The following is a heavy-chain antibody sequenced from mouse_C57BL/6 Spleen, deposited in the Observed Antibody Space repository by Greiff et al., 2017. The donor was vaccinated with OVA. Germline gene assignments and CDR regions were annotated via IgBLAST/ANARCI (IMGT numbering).Heavy chain of an antibody. CDR1: GYTFTSYW. CDR3: ARIDYYGSSY. V-gene: IGHV1-69*01. D-gene: IGHD1-1*01. Sequence: VQLQQPGAELVMPGASVKLSCKASGYTFTSYWMHWVKQRPGQGLEWIGEIDPSDSYTNSNQKLKGKSTLTVDKSSSTAYMQLSSLTSEDSAVYYCARIDYYGSSYWGQGTTLTVSS. J-gene: IGHJ2*01. CDR2: IDPSDSYT.